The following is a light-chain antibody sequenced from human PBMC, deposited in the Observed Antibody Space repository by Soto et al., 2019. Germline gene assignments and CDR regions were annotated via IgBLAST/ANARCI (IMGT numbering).Light chain of an antibody. CDR1: SSDVGGYNY. CDR2: EVS. CDR3: SSYAGSNNFVV. J-gene: IGLJ2*01. V-gene: IGLV2-8*01. Sequence: QSVLTQPPSASGSPGQSVTISCTGTSSDVGGYNYVSWYQQHPGKAPKLMIYEVSKRPSGVPDRFSGSKSGNTASLTVSGLQAEDEADYYCSSYAGSNNFVVFGGGTKLTLL.